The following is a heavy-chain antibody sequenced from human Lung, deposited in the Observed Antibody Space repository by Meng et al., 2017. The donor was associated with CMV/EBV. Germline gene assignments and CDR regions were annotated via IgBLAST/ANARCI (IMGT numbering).Heavy chain of an antibody. D-gene: IGHD3-16*01. J-gene: IGHJ4*02. CDR2: ISWDGSVT. CDR1: GFTFSNFP. Sequence: GGSLRLSCEVSGFTFSNFPMHWIRQAPGKGLEWVAVISWDGSVTKYADSVRGRFTISRDDSKNTLFLHTNSLRLDDTAVYYCARDPIKGAPDHVDYWGQGTLVTVSS. V-gene: IGHV3-30-3*01. CDR3: ARDPIKGAPDHVDY.